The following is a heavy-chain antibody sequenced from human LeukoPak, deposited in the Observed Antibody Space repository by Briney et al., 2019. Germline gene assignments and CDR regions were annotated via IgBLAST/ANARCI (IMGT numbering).Heavy chain of an antibody. J-gene: IGHJ3*01. CDR3: ARDTSTATSTWGAFDV. CDR2: ISYDGSNK. Sequence: GGSLRLSCAASGFTFSSYAMHWVRQAPGKGLEWVAVISYDGSNKYYADSVKGRFTISRDNSKNTLYLQMNSLRAEDTAVYFCARDTSTATSTWGAFDVWGQGTMVTVSS. CDR1: GFTFSSYA. V-gene: IGHV3-30-3*01. D-gene: IGHD6-13*01.